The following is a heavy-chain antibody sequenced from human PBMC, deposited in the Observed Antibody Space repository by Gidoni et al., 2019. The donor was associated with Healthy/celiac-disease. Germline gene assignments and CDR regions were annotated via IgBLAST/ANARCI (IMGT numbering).Heavy chain of an antibody. J-gene: IGHJ6*02. Sequence: QVQLVQSVSEVKKPGSSVTVSCTASGFTFSSYAISWVRQAPGQGLEWMGGIIPIVGTANYEQKFQGRVTITADESTSTAYMELSSLRSEDTAVYYCAGSPTSRDYYYYYGMDVWGQGTTVTVSS. CDR3: AGSPTSRDYYYYYGMDV. V-gene: IGHV1-69*01. CDR1: GFTFSSYA. CDR2: IIPIVGTA.